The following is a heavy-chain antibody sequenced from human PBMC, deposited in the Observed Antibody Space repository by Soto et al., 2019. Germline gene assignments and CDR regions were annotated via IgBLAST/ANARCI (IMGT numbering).Heavy chain of an antibody. V-gene: IGHV4-30-2*01. D-gene: IGHD6-13*01. Sequence: QLQLQESGSGLVKPSQTLSLTCAVSGGSISSGGYSWSWIRQPPGKGLEWIGYIYHSGSTYYNPSLKSRVTISVDRSKNQFSLKLSSVTAADTAVYYCAREGPDSSRGYFDYWGQGTLVTVSS. CDR3: AREGPDSSRGYFDY. CDR1: GGSISSGGYS. J-gene: IGHJ4*02. CDR2: IYHSGST.